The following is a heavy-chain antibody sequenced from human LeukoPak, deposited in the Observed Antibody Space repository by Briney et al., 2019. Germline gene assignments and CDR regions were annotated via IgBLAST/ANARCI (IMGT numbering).Heavy chain of an antibody. CDR2: IRSKAYGGTT. D-gene: IGHD2-2*01. CDR3: TRDGHCSSTSCYPPGY. V-gene: IGHV3-49*04. Sequence: GGSLRLSCTASGFTFGDYAMSWVRQAPGKGLEWVGFIRSKAYGGTTEYAASVKGRFTISRDDSKSIAYLQMNSLKTEGTAVYYCTRDGHCSSTSCYPPGYWGQGTLVTVSS. CDR1: GFTFGDYA. J-gene: IGHJ4*02.